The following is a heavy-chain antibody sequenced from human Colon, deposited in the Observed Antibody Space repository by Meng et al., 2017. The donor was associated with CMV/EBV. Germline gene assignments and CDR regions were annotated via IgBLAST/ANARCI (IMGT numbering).Heavy chain of an antibody. CDR1: GFTFTSYD. J-gene: IGHJ4*02. CDR2: IGRGSGA. CDR3: ARDRWFTF. Sequence: EVQWLGRGGGLGQPGGSMRLSCAASGFTFTSYDMSWVRQAPGKGLEWVSTIGRGSGANYADSVKGRFTMSRDNSKNTVYLEMNNLRAEDTAIYYCARDRWFTFWGQGVLVTVSS. D-gene: IGHD2-15*01. V-gene: IGHV3-23*01.